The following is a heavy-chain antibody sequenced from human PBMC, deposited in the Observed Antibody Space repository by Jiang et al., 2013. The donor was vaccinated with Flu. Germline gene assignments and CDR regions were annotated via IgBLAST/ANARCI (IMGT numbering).Heavy chain of an antibody. V-gene: IGHV2-5*01. CDR1: SLTTSGVG. J-gene: IGHJ4*02. D-gene: IGHD4-17*01. Sequence: SLTTSGVGVGVDPSAPRKGPSEWLALIYWNDDKRYSPSLKSRLTITKDTSKNQVVLTMTNMDPVDTATYYCAHGSYTYGDYAHWGQGTLVAVSS. CDR3: AHGSYTYGDYAH. CDR2: IYWNDDK.